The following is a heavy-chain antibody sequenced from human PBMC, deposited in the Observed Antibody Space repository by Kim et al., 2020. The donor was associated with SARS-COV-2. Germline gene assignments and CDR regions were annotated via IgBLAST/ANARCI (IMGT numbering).Heavy chain of an antibody. CDR3: GKDRWELLLLPDY. CDR1: GFIFSDYG. J-gene: IGHJ4*02. Sequence: GGSLRLSCAASGFIFSDYGMHWVRQAPGKGLEWVALISYDGTIKHYADSVKGRFTNSRDNAKNTLYLQMNSLRAEDTAVYYCGKDRWELLLLPDYWGQGTLVTVSS. CDR2: ISYDGTIK. V-gene: IGHV3-30*18. D-gene: IGHD1-26*01.